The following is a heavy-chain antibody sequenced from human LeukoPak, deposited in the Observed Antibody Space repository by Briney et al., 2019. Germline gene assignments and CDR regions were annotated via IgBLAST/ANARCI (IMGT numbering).Heavy chain of an antibody. D-gene: IGHD3-22*01. Sequence: PSETLSLTCAVHGGSFSGYYWSWIRQPPGKGLEWIGEINHSGSTNYNPSLKSRVTISVDTSKNQFSLKLSSVTAADTAVYYCARGRPDYYDSSGYYLGDYWGQGTLVTVSS. CDR2: INHSGST. V-gene: IGHV4-34*01. CDR3: ARGRPDYYDSSGYYLGDY. J-gene: IGHJ4*02. CDR1: GGSFSGYY.